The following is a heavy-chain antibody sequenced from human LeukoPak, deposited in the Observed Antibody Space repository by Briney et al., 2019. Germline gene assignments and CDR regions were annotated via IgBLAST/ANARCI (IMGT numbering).Heavy chain of an antibody. D-gene: IGHD1-26*01. CDR1: GFTFSSYN. CDR3: ARDPYSGSYGADYYYYMDV. CDR2: ITSGSSHI. V-gene: IGHV3-21*01. J-gene: IGHJ6*03. Sequence: GGSLRLSCAASGFTFSSYNMNWVRQTPGQGLEWVSSITSGSSHIYYADSVKGRFTISRDNAKSSLYLQMNSLRAEDTALYYCARDPYSGSYGADYYYYMDVWGKGTTVTISS.